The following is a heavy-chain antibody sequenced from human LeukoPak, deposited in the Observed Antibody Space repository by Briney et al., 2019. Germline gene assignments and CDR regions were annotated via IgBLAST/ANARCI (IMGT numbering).Heavy chain of an antibody. CDR1: GFTFSTYG. Sequence: GGTLRLSCVASGFTFSTYGMSWVRQAPGKGLEWVSAISGSGGSTYYADSVKGRFTISRDNSKNTLYLQMNSLRAEDTAVYYCAKAIYSGSYYPRAFDYWGQGTLVTVSS. CDR2: ISGSGGST. V-gene: IGHV3-23*01. CDR3: AKAIYSGSYYPRAFDY. J-gene: IGHJ4*02. D-gene: IGHD1-26*01.